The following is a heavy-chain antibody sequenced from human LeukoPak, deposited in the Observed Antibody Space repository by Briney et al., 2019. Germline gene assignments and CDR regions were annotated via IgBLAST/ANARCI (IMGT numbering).Heavy chain of an antibody. CDR1: GFTFSNYE. CDR2: ISHSGRTI. V-gene: IGHV3-48*03. J-gene: IGHJ5*02. D-gene: IGHD6-13*01. Sequence: GGSLRLSCAASGFTFSNYELNWVPQAPGKGLEWVSYISHSGRTIYSADSVKGRFTISRDNAKNSLYLQMNSLRAEDTAVYYCARGVGSSWPGWFDPWGQGTLVTVSS. CDR3: ARGVGSSWPGWFDP.